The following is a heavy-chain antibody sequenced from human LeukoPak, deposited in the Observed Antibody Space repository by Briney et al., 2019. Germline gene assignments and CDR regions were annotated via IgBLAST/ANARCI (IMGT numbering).Heavy chain of an antibody. J-gene: IGHJ3*02. CDR2: ISYTGST. D-gene: IGHD3-22*01. V-gene: IGHV4-59*01. CDR3: ARGYYESSGDSNAFDI. Sequence: SETLSLTCTVSGDSISSYYWSWIRQPPGKGLEWIGYISYTGSTNYNPSLKSRVSISVDTSKNQFSLKLSSVTAADTAVYYCARGYYESSGDSNAFDIWGQGIMVTVSS. CDR1: GDSISSYY.